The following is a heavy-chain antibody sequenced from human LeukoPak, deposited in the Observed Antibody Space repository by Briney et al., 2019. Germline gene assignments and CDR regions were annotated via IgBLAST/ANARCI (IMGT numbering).Heavy chain of an antibody. CDR2: IYYSGST. CDR1: GGSISRYY. D-gene: IGHD6-19*01. J-gene: IGHJ4*02. CDR3: ARVGRSSGWYVFDY. V-gene: IGHV4-59*01. Sequence: SETLSLTCSVSGGSISRYYWSWIRQPPGKGLEWIEYIYYSGSTNYNPSLKSRVTISVDTSKNQFSLKLSSVTAADTAVYYCARVGRSSGWYVFDYWGQGTLVTVSS.